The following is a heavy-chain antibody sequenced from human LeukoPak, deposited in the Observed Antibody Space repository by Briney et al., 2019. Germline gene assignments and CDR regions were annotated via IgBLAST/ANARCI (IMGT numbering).Heavy chain of an antibody. CDR3: GRGGGGVDY. J-gene: IGHJ4*02. D-gene: IGHD3-16*01. CDR1: GFTFSGSW. Sequence: GGSLRLSCAASGFTFSGSWMSWVRQAPGKGLEWVANIKQDGGERYHVDSVKGRFTISRDNAKNSLYLQMNSLRAEDTAVYYCGRGGGGVDYWGQGTLVTVSS. CDR2: IKQDGGER. V-gene: IGHV3-7*04.